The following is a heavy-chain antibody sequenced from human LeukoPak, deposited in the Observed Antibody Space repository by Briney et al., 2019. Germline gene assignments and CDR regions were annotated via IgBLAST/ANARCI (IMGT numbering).Heavy chain of an antibody. CDR1: GGSISSYY. CDR2: IYYSGST. Sequence: SETLSLTCTVSGGSISSYYWSWIRQPPGKGLEWIGYIYYSGSTNYNPSLKSRVTISVDTSKNQFSLKLSSVTAADTAVHYCARHGYSNYVDYWGQGTLVTVSS. V-gene: IGHV4-59*08. D-gene: IGHD4-11*01. CDR3: ARHGYSNYVDY. J-gene: IGHJ4*02.